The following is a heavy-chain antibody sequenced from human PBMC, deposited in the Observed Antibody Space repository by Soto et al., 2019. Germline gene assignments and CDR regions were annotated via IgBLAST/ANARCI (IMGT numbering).Heavy chain of an antibody. V-gene: IGHV4-59*01. CDR1: GGSISSYY. D-gene: IGHD4-4*01. J-gene: IGHJ4*02. CDR3: ARIRDYIPGLFDY. CDR2: IYYSGST. Sequence: QVQLQESGPGLVKPSETLSLTCTVSGGSISSYYWSWIRQPPGKGLEWIGYIYYSGSTNYNPSLKSRLTKSVATCKIQFSLKLISVTAADCAQTYCARIRDYIPGLFDYWGQGTLVTVSS.